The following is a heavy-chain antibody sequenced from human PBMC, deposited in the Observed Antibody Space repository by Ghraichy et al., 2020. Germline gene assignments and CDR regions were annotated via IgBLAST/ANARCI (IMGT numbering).Heavy chain of an antibody. J-gene: IGHJ4*02. D-gene: IGHD6-19*01. Sequence: SETLSLTCAVYGGSFSGYYWSWIRQPPGKGLEWIGEINHSGSTNYNPSLKSRVTISVDTSKNQFSLKLSSVTAADTAVYYCARSWVGPWLAVARFDYWGQGTLVTVSS. V-gene: IGHV4-34*01. CDR3: ARSWVGPWLAVARFDY. CDR2: INHSGST. CDR1: GGSFSGYY.